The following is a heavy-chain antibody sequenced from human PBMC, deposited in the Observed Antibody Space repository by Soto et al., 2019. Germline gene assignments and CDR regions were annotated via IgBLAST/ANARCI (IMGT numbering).Heavy chain of an antibody. J-gene: IGHJ1*01. Sequence: SLRLSCEATGFTVSSHEMNWIRQTPGKRLEWIAKISGSGSTINYADSVKGRFTISRDNVQRTLHLQMDSLRVEDTGVYYCARGGVYWGRGTLVTVSS. D-gene: IGHD2-8*01. CDR2: ISGSGSTI. CDR3: ARGGVY. V-gene: IGHV3-48*03. CDR1: GFTVSSHE.